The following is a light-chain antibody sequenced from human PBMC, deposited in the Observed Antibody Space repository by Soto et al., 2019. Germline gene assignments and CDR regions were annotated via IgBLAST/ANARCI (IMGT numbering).Light chain of an antibody. J-gene: IGLJ2*01. V-gene: IGLV2-23*01. CDR1: SSDVGSYNL. Sequence: QSALTQPASVSGSPGQSITISCTGTSSDVGSYNLVSWYQQHPGKAPKLMIYEGSKRPSGVSSRFSGSKSGNTASLTISGLQAEDEADYYCCSYAGSTTYVVFGGGTKLTVL. CDR3: CSYAGSTTYVV. CDR2: EGS.